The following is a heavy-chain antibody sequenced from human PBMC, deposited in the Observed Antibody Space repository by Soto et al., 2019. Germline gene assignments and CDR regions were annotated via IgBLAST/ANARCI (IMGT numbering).Heavy chain of an antibody. Sequence: GQLEESGGSLVQPGGSLRLSCVTSGFAFQDVGMHWVRQAPGKGLEWVAGLSWNSDTIAYAKSVKGRFTVSRDNGKKTLYLQMKSLRPEDTALYYCHAAGSGTELFWGQGTQVIVSS. V-gene: IGHV3-9*01. J-gene: IGHJ4*02. CDR2: LSWNSDTI. CDR1: GFAFQDVG. D-gene: IGHD3-10*01. CDR3: HAAGSGTELF.